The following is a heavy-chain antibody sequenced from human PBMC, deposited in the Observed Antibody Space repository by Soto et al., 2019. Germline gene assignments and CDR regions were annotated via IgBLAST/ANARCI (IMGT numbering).Heavy chain of an antibody. CDR3: ARTLVRGGRDYYFYAMDV. D-gene: IGHD3-10*01. CDR2: VYHSGST. V-gene: IGHV4-4*02. J-gene: IGHJ6*02. CDR1: GGSISSSDW. Sequence: QVQLQESGPGLVKPSGTLSLTCVVSGGSISSSDWWTWVRQPPGKGLEWIGEVYHSGSTNYNPSLSGRVTMLVDKSKNEFSLRLTSVTAADTAVYYCARTLVRGGRDYYFYAMDVWGQGTTVTVSS.